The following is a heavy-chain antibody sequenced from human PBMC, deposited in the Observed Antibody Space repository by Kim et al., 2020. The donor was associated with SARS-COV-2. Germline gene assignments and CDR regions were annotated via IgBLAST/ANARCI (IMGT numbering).Heavy chain of an antibody. J-gene: IGHJ6*02. CDR3: AKSHADVVREVMYGLDV. D-gene: IGHD3-10*01. V-gene: IGHV1-69*13. CDR1: GGTFTSFG. Sequence: SVKVSCKASGGTFTSFGFSWVRQAPGQGLEWMVGVYPIFGTTQYAQKFQGRVTFTADETTRTVYMEINSLRSEDAAVYYCAKSHADVVREVMYGLDVWGQGTTVTVSS. CDR2: VYPIFGTT.